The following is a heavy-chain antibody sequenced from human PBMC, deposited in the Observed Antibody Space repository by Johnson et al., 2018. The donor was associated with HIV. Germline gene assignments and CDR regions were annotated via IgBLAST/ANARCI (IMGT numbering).Heavy chain of an antibody. CDR3: ASPGTVVTGLAFDI. J-gene: IGHJ3*02. Sequence: VQPVESGGGVVHPGRSLRLSCAASGFTFSRYGMHLVRQAPGTGLVRVAVISYDGHNQYYADTVKGRFTISRDNSKNTLYLQMNSLRDEDTAVYYCASPGTVVTGLAFDIWGQGTMVTVSS. V-gene: IGHV3-30*03. CDR1: GFTFSRYG. D-gene: IGHD4-23*01. CDR2: ISYDGHNQ.